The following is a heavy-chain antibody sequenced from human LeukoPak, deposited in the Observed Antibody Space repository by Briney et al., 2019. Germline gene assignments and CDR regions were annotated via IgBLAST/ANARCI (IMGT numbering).Heavy chain of an antibody. CDR3: ARGSTAAANNWFDP. Sequence: SETLSLTCTVSGGSISSGGYYWSWIRQHPGKGLEWIGYIYYSGSTYYNPSLKSRVTISVDTSKNQFSLKLSSVTAADTAVYYCARGSTAAANNWFDPWGQGTLVTVSS. J-gene: IGHJ5*02. CDR2: IYYSGST. CDR1: GGSISSGGYY. D-gene: IGHD6-13*01. V-gene: IGHV4-31*03.